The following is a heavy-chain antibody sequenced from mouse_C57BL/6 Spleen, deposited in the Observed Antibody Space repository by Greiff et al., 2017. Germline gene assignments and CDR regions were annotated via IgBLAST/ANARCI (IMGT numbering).Heavy chain of an antibody. CDR1: GYSFTDYN. CDR3: TTSIYYYGSSYPDY. D-gene: IGHD1-1*01. V-gene: IGHV14-4*01. CDR2: IDPENGDT. Sequence: VQLQQSGPELVKPGASVKISCKASGYSFTDYNMNWVKQRPEQGLEWIGWIDPENGDTEYASKFHGKATITADTSSNTAYLQLSSLTSEDTAVYYCTTSIYYYGSSYPDYWGQGTTLTVSS. J-gene: IGHJ2*01.